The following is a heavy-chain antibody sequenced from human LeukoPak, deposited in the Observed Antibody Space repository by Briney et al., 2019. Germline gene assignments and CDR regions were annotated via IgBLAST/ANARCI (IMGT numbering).Heavy chain of an antibody. CDR3: ARPSRRAGSDAFDI. CDR1: GDSIISGSYY. J-gene: IGHJ3*02. Sequence: KPSETLSLTCTVSGDSIISGSYYWGWIRQPPGRGLEWIGSIYYSGNIYYNPSLKSRVTISVDTSNNEFSLRLTSVTAADTAVYYCARPSRRAGSDAFDIWGQGTMVTVSS. D-gene: IGHD2/OR15-2a*01. CDR2: IYYSGNI. V-gene: IGHV4-39*07.